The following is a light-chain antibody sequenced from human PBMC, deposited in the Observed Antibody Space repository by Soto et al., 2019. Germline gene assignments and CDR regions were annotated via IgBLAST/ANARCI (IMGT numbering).Light chain of an antibody. Sequence: EIVMTQSPATLSVSRGERATLSCRASQNIRSNLAWYQQARGQAPRLLIYGATTRATGIPARFSGSGSGTEFTLTISSLQSEDFAVYYCQQYNYWPKTFGQGTEVEIK. CDR1: QNIRSN. CDR3: QQYNYWPKT. V-gene: IGKV3-15*01. J-gene: IGKJ1*01. CDR2: GAT.